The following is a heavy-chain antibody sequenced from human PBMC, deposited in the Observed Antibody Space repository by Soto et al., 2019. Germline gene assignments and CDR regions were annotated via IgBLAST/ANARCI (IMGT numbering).Heavy chain of an antibody. J-gene: IGHJ5*02. CDR2: IHHSGST. CDR1: GGSFSGYY. Sequence: LSLTCAVYGGSFSGYYWSWIRQPPGKGLEWIGEIHHSGSTNYIPSLKSRVTMSVDTSKNQFSLKLSSVTAADTAVYFCARGRAAAGTEGWFDPWGQGTLVTVSS. V-gene: IGHV4-34*01. D-gene: IGHD6-13*01. CDR3: ARGRAAAGTEGWFDP.